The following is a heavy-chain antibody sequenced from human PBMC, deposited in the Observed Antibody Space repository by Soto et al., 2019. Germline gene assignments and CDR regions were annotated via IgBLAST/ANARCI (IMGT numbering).Heavy chain of an antibody. Sequence: SETLSLTCAGYGGSFSGYYWSWIRQPTGKGLEWIGEINHSGSTNYNPSLKSRVTISVDTSKNQFSLKLSSVTAADTAVYYCARGKSLGYWGQGTLVTVSS. J-gene: IGHJ4*02. CDR2: INHSGST. V-gene: IGHV4-34*01. CDR1: GGSFSGYY. CDR3: ARGKSLGY.